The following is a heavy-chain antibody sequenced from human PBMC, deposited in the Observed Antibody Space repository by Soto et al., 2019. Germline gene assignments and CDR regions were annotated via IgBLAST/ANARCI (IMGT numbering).Heavy chain of an antibody. CDR1: GGTFSSYA. CDR2: IIPIFGTA. CDR3: ARGGPVYSGSCNPYYYYYGMDV. V-gene: IGHV1-69*01. D-gene: IGHD1-26*01. J-gene: IGHJ6*02. Sequence: QVQLVQSGAEVKKPGSSVKVSCKASGGTFSSYAISWVRQAPGQGLEWMGGIIPIFGTANYAQKFQGRVTITADESTSTAYMELSSLRSEDTAVYYCARGGPVYSGSCNPYYYYYGMDVWGQGTTVTVSS.